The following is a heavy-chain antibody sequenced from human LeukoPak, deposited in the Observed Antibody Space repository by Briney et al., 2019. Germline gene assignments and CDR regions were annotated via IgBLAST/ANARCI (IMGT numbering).Heavy chain of an antibody. CDR1: VFTFRNSW. D-gene: IGHD3-10*01. V-gene: IGHV3-7*04. CDR2: MIGDGSEI. Sequence: GFSLTLSCPASVFTFRNSWMTLLGQDPPTPMEWVASMIGDGSEIHYVDSVKGRFTISRDNAKNSLYLQMNSLTAEDTGVYYCVRASHPGGWFDPWGQGTLVTVSS. CDR3: VRASHPGGWFDP. J-gene: IGHJ5*02.